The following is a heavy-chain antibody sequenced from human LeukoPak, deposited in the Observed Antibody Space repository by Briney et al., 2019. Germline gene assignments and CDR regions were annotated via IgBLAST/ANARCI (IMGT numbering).Heavy chain of an antibody. CDR2: ISSNGDGI. Sequence: GGSLRLSCAASGFTFNNYVLHWVRQAPGKGLEHVSIISSNGDGIYYASSVEGRFTISRDNSKNTLYLQMNSLRAEDTAVYYCARDNYNDHFDYWGQGTLVTVSS. J-gene: IGHJ4*02. V-gene: IGHV3-64*01. CDR1: GFTFNNYV. D-gene: IGHD3-10*01. CDR3: ARDNYNDHFDY.